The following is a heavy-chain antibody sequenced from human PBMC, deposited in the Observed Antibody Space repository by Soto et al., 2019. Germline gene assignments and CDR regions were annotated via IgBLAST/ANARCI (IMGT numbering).Heavy chain of an antibody. CDR2: ISNDGTGT. D-gene: IGHD5-18*01. V-gene: IGHV3-74*01. CDR3: VRDARPDTAMVYYYYYGMDV. Sequence: GGSLRLSCEASGFSFNSFFMHWVRQGPGKGPEWVSRISNDGTGTTYADSVQGRFTVSRDNSKTTVYLQMNSLRAEDTAVYYCVRDARPDTAMVYYYYYGMDVWGQGTTVTVSS. J-gene: IGHJ6*02. CDR1: GFSFNSFF.